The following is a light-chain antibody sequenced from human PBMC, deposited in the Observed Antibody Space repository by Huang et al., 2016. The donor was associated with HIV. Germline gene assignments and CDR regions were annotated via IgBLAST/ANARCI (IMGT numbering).Light chain of an antibody. CDR2: GAS. Sequence: LLIYGASRRATGVQDRFNCSGSGTDFTLTISRLEPDDCALFYCQQYDRSPTTFGQGTKLEIK. J-gene: IGKJ2*01. CDR3: QQYDRSPTT. V-gene: IGKV3-20*01.